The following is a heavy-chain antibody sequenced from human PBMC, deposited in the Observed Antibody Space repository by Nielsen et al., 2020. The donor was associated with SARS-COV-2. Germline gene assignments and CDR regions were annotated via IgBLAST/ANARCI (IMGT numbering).Heavy chain of an antibody. CDR2: IDPRDSYT. J-gene: IGHJ4*02. CDR3: ATHWPSNWYSDF. CDR1: GYSSSNSW. Sequence: GGSLRLSCKASGYSSSNSWITWMRQTPGKGLEWIGRIDPRDSYTNYSPSFKGHVTMSVDKSRTTSGRTTACLQWRSLEASDTAVFYCATHWPSNWYSDFWGQGTLVTVSS. V-gene: IGHV5-10-1*01. D-gene: IGHD2-21*01.